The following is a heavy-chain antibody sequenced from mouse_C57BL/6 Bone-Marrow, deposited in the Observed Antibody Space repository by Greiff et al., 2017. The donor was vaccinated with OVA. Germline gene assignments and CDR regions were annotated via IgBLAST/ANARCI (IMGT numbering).Heavy chain of an antibody. D-gene: IGHD3-2*02. CDR1: GYTFTDYN. Sequence: EVQLQQSGPELVKPGASVKIPCKASGYTFTDYNMDWVKQSHGKSLEWIGDINPNNGGTIYNQKFKGKATLTVDKSSSTAYMELRSLTSEDTAVYYCARRALRLDWFAYWGQGTLVTVSA. J-gene: IGHJ3*01. CDR3: ARRALRLDWFAY. CDR2: INPNNGGT. V-gene: IGHV1-18*01.